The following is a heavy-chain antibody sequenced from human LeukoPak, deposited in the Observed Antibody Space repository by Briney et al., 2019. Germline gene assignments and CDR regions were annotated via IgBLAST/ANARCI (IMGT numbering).Heavy chain of an antibody. Sequence: GASVKVSCKASGYTFTGYYMHWVRQAPGQGLEWMGWINPNSGGTNYAQKFQGRVTMTRDTSISTAYMELRSLRSDDTAVYYCARDRPIAAAGGFDYWGQGTLVTVSS. J-gene: IGHJ4*02. CDR1: GYTFTGYY. D-gene: IGHD6-13*01. CDR3: ARDRPIAAAGGFDY. V-gene: IGHV1-2*02. CDR2: INPNSGGT.